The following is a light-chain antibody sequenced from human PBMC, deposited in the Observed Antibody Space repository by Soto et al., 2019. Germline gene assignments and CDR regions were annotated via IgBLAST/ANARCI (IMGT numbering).Light chain of an antibody. CDR1: QSISGW. CDR3: QQHNTYSRT. CDR2: QAS. V-gene: IGKV1-5*03. J-gene: IGKJ1*01. Sequence: DIQMTQSPPTLSASVGDRVTITCRASQSISGWLAWYQQKPGKAPNLLIYQASTLVSGVPSRFSGSGSGTEFTLTISSLQPDDFATYHCQQHNTYSRTFGQGTKV.